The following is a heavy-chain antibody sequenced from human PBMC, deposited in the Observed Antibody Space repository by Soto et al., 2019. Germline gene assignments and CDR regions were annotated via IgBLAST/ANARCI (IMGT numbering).Heavy chain of an antibody. J-gene: IGHJ6*02. CDR1: GFTFSSYS. D-gene: IGHD5-12*01. CDR2: ISSSSSYI. V-gene: IGHV3-21*01. Sequence: GGSLRLSCAASGFTFSSYSMNWVRQAPGKGLEWVSSISSSSSYIYYADSVKGRFTISRDNAKNSLYLQMNSLRAEDTAVYYCARGNSGYDFLPPRYYYGMDVWGQGTTVTVSS. CDR3: ARGNSGYDFLPPRYYYGMDV.